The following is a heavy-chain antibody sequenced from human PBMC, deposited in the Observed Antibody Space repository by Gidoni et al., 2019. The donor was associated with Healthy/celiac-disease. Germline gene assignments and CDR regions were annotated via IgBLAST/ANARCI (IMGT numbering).Heavy chain of an antibody. V-gene: IGHV1-69*06. D-gene: IGHD4-4*01. Sequence: QVQLVQSGAAVKKPGSSVKVSCKASGGTFSSYAISWVRQAPGQGLEWMGGNIPIFGTANYAQKFQGRGKITADKSTSTAYMELSSLRSEDTAVYYCARDGDYSKVNYYYYGMDVWGQGTTVTVSS. CDR2: NIPIFGTA. CDR1: GGTFSSYA. J-gene: IGHJ6*02. CDR3: ARDGDYSKVNYYYYGMDV.